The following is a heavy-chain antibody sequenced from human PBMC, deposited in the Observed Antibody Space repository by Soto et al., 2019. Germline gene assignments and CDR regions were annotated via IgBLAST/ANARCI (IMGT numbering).Heavy chain of an antibody. Sequence: QVTLKESGPVLVKPAETLTLTCTVSGFSLSNARMGVSWIRQPPGKALEWLAHIFSNDEKSYSTSLKSRLTISKDTSKSQVVLTMTNMDPVDTATYYCARKGGRRDFWSGYYWYFDLWGRGTLVTVSS. V-gene: IGHV2-26*01. J-gene: IGHJ2*01. CDR3: ARKGGRRDFWSGYYWYFDL. D-gene: IGHD3-3*01. CDR2: IFSNDEK. CDR1: GFSLSNARMG.